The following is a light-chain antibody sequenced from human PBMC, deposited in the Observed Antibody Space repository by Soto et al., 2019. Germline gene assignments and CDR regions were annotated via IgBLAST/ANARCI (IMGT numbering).Light chain of an antibody. CDR1: QTVRSSY. J-gene: IGKJ1*01. CDR2: GAS. V-gene: IGKV3-20*01. Sequence: EIVLTQSPGTLSLSLGEGATLSCRASQTVRSSYLAWYQQQPGQAPRLLIYGASRRATGIPDRFSGSGSGTDFTLTISSLQPEDFATYYCQQSYSTPHTFGQGTKVDIK. CDR3: QQSYSTPHT.